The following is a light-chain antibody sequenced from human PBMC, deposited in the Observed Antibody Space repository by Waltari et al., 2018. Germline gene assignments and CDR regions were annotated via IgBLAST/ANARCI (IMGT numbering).Light chain of an antibody. J-gene: IGKJ2*01. CDR1: QSVGTW. CDR3: QQYSSFST. V-gene: IGKV1-5*03. CDR2: MAS. Sequence: DIQMTQSPSTLSASVGDRVTISCRASQSVGTWLAWYQQKPGKAPKLLIYMASSLDSGVPSRFGGSGSGTDFTLTISSLQPDDFATYSGQQYSSFSTFGQGTKV.